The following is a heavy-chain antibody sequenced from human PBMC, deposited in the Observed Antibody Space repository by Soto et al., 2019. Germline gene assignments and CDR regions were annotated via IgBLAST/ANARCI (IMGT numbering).Heavy chain of an antibody. D-gene: IGHD2-2*01. Sequence: EVQLLESGGGLVQPGGSLRLSCAASGFTFSSYAMNWVRQAPGKGLEWVAGVSASGGDTSYAASVKGRFTISRDNSKDTLYLQMNGLRAEDTAVYYCAKTSSRAHHDGMDVWGQGTTVTVFS. J-gene: IGHJ6*02. CDR3: AKTSSRAHHDGMDV. CDR2: VSASGGDT. CDR1: GFTFSSYA. V-gene: IGHV3-23*01.